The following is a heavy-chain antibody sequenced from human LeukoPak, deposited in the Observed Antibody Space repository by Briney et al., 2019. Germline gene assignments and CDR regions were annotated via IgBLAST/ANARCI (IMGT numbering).Heavy chain of an antibody. Sequence: PSETLSLTCTVSGGSISSYYWSWIRQPPGKGLEWIGYIYTSGSTNYNPSLKSRVTISVDMSKNQFSLKLSSVTAADTAVYYCARDVHRWIARVDPWGQGTLVTVSS. CDR2: IYTSGST. V-gene: IGHV4-4*09. CDR1: GGSISSYY. J-gene: IGHJ5*02. D-gene: IGHD2-2*03. CDR3: ARDVHRWIARVDP.